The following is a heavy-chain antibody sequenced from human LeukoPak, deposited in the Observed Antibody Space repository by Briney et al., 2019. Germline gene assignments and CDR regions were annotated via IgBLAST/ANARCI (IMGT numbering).Heavy chain of an antibody. CDR1: GYTFTSYG. V-gene: IGHV1-18*01. CDR3: ARLIAAAGPNRNYYGMDV. Sequence: ASVKVSCKASGYTFTSYGISWVRQAPGQGLEWMGWISAYNGNTNYAQKLQGRVTMTTDTSTITAYMELRSLRSDDTAVYYCARLIAAAGPNRNYYGMDVWGQGTTVTVSS. D-gene: IGHD6-13*01. J-gene: IGHJ6*02. CDR2: ISAYNGNT.